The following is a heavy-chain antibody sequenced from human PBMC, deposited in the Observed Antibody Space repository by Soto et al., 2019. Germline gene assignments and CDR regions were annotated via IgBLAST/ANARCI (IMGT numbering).Heavy chain of an antibody. CDR3: ASRPYGDYLYYFDY. CDR1: VFTFSSYT. CDR2: ISHDGSSK. Sequence: PGLSLRLSCAASVFTFSSYTMHWVLQAPGKGLDWVAVISHDGSSKYFADSVKGRFTISRDNSKNTLYLQMNNLRAEDTAMYYCASRPYGDYLYYFDYWGQGTLVTVSS. V-gene: IGHV3-30-3*01. J-gene: IGHJ4*02. D-gene: IGHD4-17*01.